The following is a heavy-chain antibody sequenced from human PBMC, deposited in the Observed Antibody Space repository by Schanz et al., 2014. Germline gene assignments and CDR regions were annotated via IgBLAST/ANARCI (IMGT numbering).Heavy chain of an antibody. J-gene: IGHJ4*02. Sequence: EVQLVESGGGLVQPGGSLRLSCSASGFTFSSYAMHWVRQAPGKGLEYVSVISSNGGSTFYADSVKARFTISRDNSKNTLYLQMSSLRTEDTAVYYCVKSPYTVAYWGQGTLVTVSS. CDR3: VKSPYTVAY. CDR2: ISSNGGST. D-gene: IGHD3-16*01. CDR1: GFTFSSYA. V-gene: IGHV3-64D*06.